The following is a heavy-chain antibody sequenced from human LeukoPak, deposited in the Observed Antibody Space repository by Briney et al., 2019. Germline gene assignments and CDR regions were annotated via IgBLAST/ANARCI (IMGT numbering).Heavy chain of an antibody. CDR1: GSTFDDYG. CDR2: ISGSGGST. J-gene: IGHJ4*02. V-gene: IGHV3-23*01. Sequence: PGGSLRLSCAASGSTFDDYGMSWVRQAPGKGLEWVSAISGSGGSTYYADSVKGRFTISRDNSKNTLYLQMNSLRAEDTAVYYCAKDRVDYYGSGSYLNQYYFDYWGQGTLVTVSS. D-gene: IGHD3-10*01. CDR3: AKDRVDYYGSGSYLNQYYFDY.